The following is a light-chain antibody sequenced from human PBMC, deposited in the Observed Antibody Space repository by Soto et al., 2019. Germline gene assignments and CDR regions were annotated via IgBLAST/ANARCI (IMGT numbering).Light chain of an antibody. J-gene: IGKJ4*01. Sequence: DIQMTQSPSSVSASVGDRVTITCRASQGLSSYLAWYQQKPGKAPKLLIYAASNLQSGVPSRFSGSGSGTDFTLTISSLQPEDFATYFCLPGHSRPFGGGTKVEIK. V-gene: IGKV1-12*02. CDR2: AAS. CDR1: QGLSSY. CDR3: LPGHSRP.